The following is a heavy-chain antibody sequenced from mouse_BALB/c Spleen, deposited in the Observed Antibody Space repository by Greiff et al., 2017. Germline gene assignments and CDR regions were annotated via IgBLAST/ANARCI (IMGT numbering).Heavy chain of an antibody. V-gene: IGHV1S41*01. J-gene: IGHJ4*01. D-gene: IGHD1-1*01. CDR1: GYTFTSYW. Sequence: DLVKPGASVKLSCKASGYTFTSYWINWITQRPGQGLEWIGRIAPGSGSTYYNEMFKGKATLTVDTSSSTAYIQLSSLSSEDSAVYFCARRYGSSGYYAMDYWGQGTSVTVSS. CDR2: IAPGSGST. CDR3: ARRYGSSGYYAMDY.